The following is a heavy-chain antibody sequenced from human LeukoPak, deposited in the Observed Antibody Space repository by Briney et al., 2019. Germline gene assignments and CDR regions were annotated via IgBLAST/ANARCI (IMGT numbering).Heavy chain of an antibody. CDR2: INPNSGGT. CDR3: ARGRSGQIGAQFDY. V-gene: IGHV1-2*02. J-gene: IGHJ4*02. Sequence: ASVKVSCKASGYTFTGYYMHWVRQAPGQGLEWMGWINPNSGGTNYAQKFQGRVTMTRDTSISTAYMELSRLRSEDTAVYYCARGRSGQIGAQFDYWGQGTLVTVSS. D-gene: IGHD1-26*01. CDR1: GYTFTGYY.